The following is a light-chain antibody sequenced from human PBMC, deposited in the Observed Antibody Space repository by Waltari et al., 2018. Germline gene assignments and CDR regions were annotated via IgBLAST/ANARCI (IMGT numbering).Light chain of an antibody. Sequence: QSVLTQPPSVSAAPGQNVTISCSGSTSNIGNYYLSWYQQFPGTAPKPPIYDNRKRPAGIPDRFSASKAGTSGTRDITGLQTGDEADYYCGAWDRSLSEFVFGSGTKVTGL. CDR3: GAWDRSLSEFV. CDR2: DNR. J-gene: IGLJ1*01. V-gene: IGLV1-51*01. CDR1: TSNIGNYY.